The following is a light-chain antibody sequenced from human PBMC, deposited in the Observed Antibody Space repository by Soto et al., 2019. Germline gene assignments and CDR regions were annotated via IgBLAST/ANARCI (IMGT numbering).Light chain of an antibody. Sequence: QSALSQPASVSGSPGQSITISCTATSSDVGGYEFVSWYQHHPGKAPKLIIYDVNSRPSGVSNRFSGSKSGNTASLTISGLQAEDEADYYCSSYTTTRGVFGGGTKVTVL. CDR3: SSYTTTRGV. CDR2: DVN. V-gene: IGLV2-14*03. J-gene: IGLJ2*01. CDR1: SSDVGGYEF.